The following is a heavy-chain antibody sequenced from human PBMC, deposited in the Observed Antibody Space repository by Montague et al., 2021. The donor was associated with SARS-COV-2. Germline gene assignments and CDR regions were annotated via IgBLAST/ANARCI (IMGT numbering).Heavy chain of an antibody. CDR1: GDSVSSNSAA. CDR2: TYYRSRWSN. Sequence: CAISGDSVSSNSAAWNWIRQSPSRGLEWLGRTYYRSRWSNDYAVSISSRITINPDTSKNQFSLQLNSVTPEDTAVYYCARATEWRGYYYYYYMDVWGKGTTVTVSS. J-gene: IGHJ6*03. CDR3: ARATEWRGYYYYYYMDV. V-gene: IGHV6-1*01. D-gene: IGHD1-14*01.